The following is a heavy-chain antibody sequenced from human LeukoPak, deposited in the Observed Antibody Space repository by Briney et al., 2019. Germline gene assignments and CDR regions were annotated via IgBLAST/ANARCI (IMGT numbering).Heavy chain of an antibody. D-gene: IGHD2-15*01. V-gene: IGHV1-46*01. CDR2: INPSSRST. CDR3: ASSDCSGGSCFILDY. Sequence: RASVKVSCKASGYTFSTYYLHWVRQAPGQGLEWMGIINPSSRSTTYAQTFEGRVTMTSDTSTSTVYMELSRLRSEDTAVYYCASSDCSGGSCFILDYWGQGTLVTVSS. CDR1: GYTFSTYY. J-gene: IGHJ4*02.